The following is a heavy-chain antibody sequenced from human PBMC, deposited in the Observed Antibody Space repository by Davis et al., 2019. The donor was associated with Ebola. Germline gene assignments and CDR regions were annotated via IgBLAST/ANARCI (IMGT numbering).Heavy chain of an antibody. CDR1: GFTFSSYS. V-gene: IGHV3-21*01. CDR2: ISSSSSYI. Sequence: GESLKIPCAASGFTFSSYSMNWVRQAPGKGLEWVSSISSSSSYIYYADSVKGRFTISRDNAKNSLYLQMNSLRAEDTAVYYCARDLPPSSWYGMDVWGQGTTVTVSS. J-gene: IGHJ6*02. D-gene: IGHD6-13*01. CDR3: ARDLPPSSWYGMDV.